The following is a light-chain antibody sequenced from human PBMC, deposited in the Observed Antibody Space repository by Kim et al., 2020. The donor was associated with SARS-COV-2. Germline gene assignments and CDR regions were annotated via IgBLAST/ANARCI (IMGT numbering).Light chain of an antibody. Sequence: EIVLTQSPGTLSLSPGERATLSCRASQSVSSNYLAWYQQKPGQAPRLLIFGASSRATGIPDRFSGGGSGTDFTLTISTLEPEDFAVYYCQDYGGSRTFGQGTKVDIK. CDR2: GAS. CDR3: QDYGGSRT. V-gene: IGKV3-20*01. J-gene: IGKJ2*01. CDR1: QSVSSNY.